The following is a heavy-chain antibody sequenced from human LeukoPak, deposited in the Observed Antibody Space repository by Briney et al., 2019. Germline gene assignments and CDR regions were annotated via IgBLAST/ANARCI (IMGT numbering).Heavy chain of an antibody. CDR3: ARGRRNYYDSSGYPDAFDI. CDR2: MNPNRGNT. CDR1: GYTFTSYD. Sequence: ASVKVSCKASGYTFTSYDINWVRQATGQGLEWMGWMNPNRGNTGYAQKFQGRVTMTRNTSISTAYMELSSLRSEDTAVYYCARGRRNYYDSSGYPDAFDIWGQGTMVTVSS. V-gene: IGHV1-8*01. D-gene: IGHD3-22*01. J-gene: IGHJ3*02.